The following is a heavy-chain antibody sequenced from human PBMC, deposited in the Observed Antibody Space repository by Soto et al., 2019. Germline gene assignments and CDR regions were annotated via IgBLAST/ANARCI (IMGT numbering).Heavy chain of an antibody. CDR1: GDSVSSNTSA. Sequence: PSQTLSLTCAISGDSVSSNTSAWNWIRQSPSRGLEWLGRTYYRSQWNNDYALSVKSRIIINPDTSKNQFSLQLNSVTPEDTAVYYCVRQHSTSVDYYGLDVWGQGTTVTVS. D-gene: IGHD2-2*01. CDR2: TYYRSQWNN. J-gene: IGHJ6*02. CDR3: VRQHSTSVDYYGLDV. V-gene: IGHV6-1*01.